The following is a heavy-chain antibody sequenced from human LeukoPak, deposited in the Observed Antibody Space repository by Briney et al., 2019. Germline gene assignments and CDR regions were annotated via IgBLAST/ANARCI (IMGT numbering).Heavy chain of an antibody. CDR3: ARRYYDFWSGYSSFDY. V-gene: IGHV3-11*04. CDR1: GFTFSDYY. D-gene: IGHD3-3*01. Sequence: GGSLRLSCAASGFTFSDYYMSWIRQAPGKGLEWVSYISSSGSTIYYADSVKGRSTISRDNAKNSLYLQMNSPRAEDTAVYYCARRYYDFWSGYSSFDYWGQGTLVTVSS. J-gene: IGHJ4*02. CDR2: ISSSGSTI.